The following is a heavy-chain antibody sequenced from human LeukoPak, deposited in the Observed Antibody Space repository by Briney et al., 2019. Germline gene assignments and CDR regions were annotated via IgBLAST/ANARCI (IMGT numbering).Heavy chain of an antibody. CDR2: IYSGGST. CDR1: GFTISSNF. J-gene: IGHJ4*02. Sequence: PGGSLRPFCSASGFTISSNFMSWVRDSPGKGLEWVSVIYSGGSTYYADSVKGRFTISRDSSKNTLYLQMNSLRVEDTAVYYCALGLVTDYWGQGTLVTVSS. CDR3: ALGLVTDY. V-gene: IGHV3-66*01. D-gene: IGHD3-9*01.